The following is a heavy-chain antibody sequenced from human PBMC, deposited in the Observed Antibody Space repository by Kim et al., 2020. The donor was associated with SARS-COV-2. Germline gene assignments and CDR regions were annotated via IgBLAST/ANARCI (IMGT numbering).Heavy chain of an antibody. D-gene: IGHD6-13*01. Sequence: ASVKVSCKASGYTFSDYSVHWVRQAPGQGLEWMGLINPTSGGPNYAQRFQGRVTMTRDMSISTAYMELSRLRSNDTAVYYCARGKYPTGGYWGQGTLVTVSS. CDR2: INPTSGGP. J-gene: IGHJ4*02. CDR3: ARGKYPTGGY. CDR1: GYTFSDYS. V-gene: IGHV1-2*02.